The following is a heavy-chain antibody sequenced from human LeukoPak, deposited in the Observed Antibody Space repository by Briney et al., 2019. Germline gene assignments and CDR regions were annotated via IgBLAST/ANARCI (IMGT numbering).Heavy chain of an antibody. CDR1: GFTFSSYS. Sequence: PGGSLRLSCAASGFTFSSYSMNWVRQAPGKGLEWVSSISSSSSYIYYADSVKGRFTISRDNAKNSLYLQMNSLRAEDTAVYYCASFSRCGGDCYTTHDYWGQGTLVTVSS. CDR2: ISSSSSYI. CDR3: ASFSRCGGDCYTTHDY. D-gene: IGHD2-21*02. V-gene: IGHV3-21*01. J-gene: IGHJ4*02.